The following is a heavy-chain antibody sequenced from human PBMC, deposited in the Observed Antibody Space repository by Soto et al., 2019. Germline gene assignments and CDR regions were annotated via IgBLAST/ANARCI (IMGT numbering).Heavy chain of an antibody. CDR1: GFSISSSSYY. J-gene: IGHJ6*02. CDR3: ARTFSYYYDSSGYYPSYYYYGMDV. CDR2: IYYSGST. V-gene: IGHV4-39*01. Sequence: SETLSLTCTVSGFSISSSSYYWGWIRQPPGKGLEWIGSIYYSGSTYYNPSLKSRVTISVDTSKNQFSLKLSSVTAADTAVYYCARTFSYYYDSSGYYPSYYYYGMDVWGQGTTVT. D-gene: IGHD3-22*01.